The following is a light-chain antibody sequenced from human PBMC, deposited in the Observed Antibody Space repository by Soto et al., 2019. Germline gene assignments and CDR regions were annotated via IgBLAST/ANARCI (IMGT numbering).Light chain of an antibody. CDR2: GAS. J-gene: IGKJ1*01. V-gene: IGKV3-15*01. CDR3: QQYNNWPRT. Sequence: EIVMTQSPATLSVSPGESATLSCRASESIGAALAWYRQKPGQAPRLLIYGASTRATGIPARFSGSGSGTEFTLTISSLQSEDFAVYYCQQYNNWPRTFGQGTKVEIK. CDR1: ESIGAA.